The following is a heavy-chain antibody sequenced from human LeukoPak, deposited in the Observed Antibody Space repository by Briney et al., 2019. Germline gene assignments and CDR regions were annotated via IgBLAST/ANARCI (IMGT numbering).Heavy chain of an antibody. Sequence: RGSLRLSCAASGFTFSSYWMSWVRQAPGKGLEWVANIKQDGSEKYYVDSVKGRFTISRDNAKNSLYLQMNSLRAEDTAVYYCARVTTVTTSDFDYWGQGTLVTVSS. CDR3: ARVTTVTTSDFDY. J-gene: IGHJ4*02. D-gene: IGHD4-17*01. V-gene: IGHV3-7*04. CDR1: GFTFSSYW. CDR2: IKQDGSEK.